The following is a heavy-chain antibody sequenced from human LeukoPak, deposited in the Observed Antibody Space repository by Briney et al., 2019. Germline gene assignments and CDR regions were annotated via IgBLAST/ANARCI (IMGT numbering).Heavy chain of an antibody. Sequence: SVKVSRKASGGTFSSYAISWVRQAPGQGLEWMGGIIPIFGTANYAQKFQGRVTITTDESTSTAYMELSSLRSEDTAVYYCARVGVLIAAGSYSTNWFDPWGQGTLVTVSS. CDR1: GGTFSSYA. V-gene: IGHV1-69*05. J-gene: IGHJ5*02. CDR2: IIPIFGTA. D-gene: IGHD6-13*01. CDR3: ARVGVLIAAGSYSTNWFDP.